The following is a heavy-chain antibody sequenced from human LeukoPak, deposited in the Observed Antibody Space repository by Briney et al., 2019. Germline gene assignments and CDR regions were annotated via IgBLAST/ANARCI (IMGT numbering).Heavy chain of an antibody. D-gene: IGHD3-22*01. J-gene: IGHJ3*02. CDR1: GFTFSSYS. Sequence: GGSLRLSCAASGFTFSSYSMNWVRQAPGKGLEWVSSISSSSSYIYYADSVKGRFTISRDNAKNSLYLQMNSLRAEDTAVYYCAREFQIVGDAFDIRGQGTMVTVSS. V-gene: IGHV3-21*01. CDR2: ISSSSSYI. CDR3: AREFQIVGDAFDI.